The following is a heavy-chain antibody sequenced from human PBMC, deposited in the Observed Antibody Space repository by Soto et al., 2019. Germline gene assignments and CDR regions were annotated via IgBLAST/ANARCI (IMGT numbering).Heavy chain of an antibody. CDR2: ISGSGGST. D-gene: IGHD2-2*01. CDR1: GFTFSSYA. J-gene: IGHJ4*02. V-gene: IGHV3-23*01. Sequence: EVQLLQSRGGLVQPGGSLRLSCAASGFTFSSYAMSWVRHAPGTELEWVSAISGSGGSTYYADSVKGRFTISRDNSKNTLYLQRNSLRAEDTSVYYSAKGSGDSRTSCYRCGGDYWGQGTMVTVSS. CDR3: AKGSGDSRTSCYRCGGDY.